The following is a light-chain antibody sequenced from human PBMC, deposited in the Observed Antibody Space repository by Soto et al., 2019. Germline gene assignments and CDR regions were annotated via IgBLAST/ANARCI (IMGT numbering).Light chain of an antibody. J-gene: IGKJ2*01. CDR2: GAS. CDR1: QSVSSN. CDR3: QQYKEGPPKYT. V-gene: IGKV3-15*01. Sequence: EIVMTQSPATLTVSPGERAILSCRASQSVSSNLAWYQQKPGQAPSLLIYGASSRATAIPARFSSSGSATEFPLTITSLQSEDFAGYYCQQYKEGPPKYTFGQGTKLEIK.